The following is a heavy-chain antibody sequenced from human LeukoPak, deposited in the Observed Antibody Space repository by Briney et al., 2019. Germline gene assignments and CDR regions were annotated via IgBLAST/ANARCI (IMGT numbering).Heavy chain of an antibody. CDR1: GYTFIDYG. J-gene: IGHJ4*02. CDR3: ARDQGPRYFETSGPHKN. Sequence: ASVKVSCKASGYTFIDYGFSWVRQAPGQGLEWMGWISTYNGHTNYAQKFQGRVTMTTDTSTSTAYMELRSLRPDDTAVYYCARDQGPRYFETSGPHKNWGQGTLVTVSS. CDR2: ISTYNGHT. V-gene: IGHV1-18*01. D-gene: IGHD3-9*01.